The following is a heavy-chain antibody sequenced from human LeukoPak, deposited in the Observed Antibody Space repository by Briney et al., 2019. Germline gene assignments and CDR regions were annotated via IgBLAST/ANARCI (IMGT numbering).Heavy chain of an antibody. Sequence: PGGSLRLSCAASGFTFSSCGMTWVRQAPGKGLEWVSCIIGSGVNTYYADSVKGRFTISRDNSKNTLYLQMNSLRAEDTAVYYCAKETATYCYFPLDSWGQGTLVTVSS. V-gene: IGHV3-23*01. CDR1: GFTFSSCG. CDR3: AKETATYCYFPLDS. CDR2: IIGSGVNT. J-gene: IGHJ4*02. D-gene: IGHD2/OR15-2a*01.